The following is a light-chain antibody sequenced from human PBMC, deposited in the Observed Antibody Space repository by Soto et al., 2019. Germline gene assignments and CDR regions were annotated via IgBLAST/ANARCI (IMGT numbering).Light chain of an antibody. J-gene: IGKJ2*01. CDR3: QQRSNWPPEFT. Sequence: EIVLTQSPAYLSLTPGERVTLSCRASQSITSYLAWYQKKPGQTPRLLIYDAVNRATGVPDRFSGGGSGTDFTLTISSLEAEDSADYYCQQRSNWPPEFTFGQGTRVEIK. CDR1: QSITSY. V-gene: IGKV3-11*01. CDR2: DAV.